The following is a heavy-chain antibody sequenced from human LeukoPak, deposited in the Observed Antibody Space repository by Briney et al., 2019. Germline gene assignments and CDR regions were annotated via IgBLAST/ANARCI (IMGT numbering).Heavy chain of an antibody. J-gene: IGHJ3*02. D-gene: IGHD6-6*01. CDR3: ARDFRQLASGAFDI. Sequence: PSETLSLTCAVSGYSISSGYYWGWIRQPPGKGLEWIGSIYHSGSTYYNPSLKSRVTISVDTSKNQFSLKLSSVTAADTAVYYCARDFRQLASGAFDIWGQGTMVTVSS. CDR1: GYSISSGYY. V-gene: IGHV4-38-2*02. CDR2: IYHSGST.